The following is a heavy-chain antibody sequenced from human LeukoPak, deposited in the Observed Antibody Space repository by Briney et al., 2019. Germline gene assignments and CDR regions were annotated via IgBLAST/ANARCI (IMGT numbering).Heavy chain of an antibody. V-gene: IGHV1-69*05. CDR1: GGTFSSYA. D-gene: IGHD2-2*01. CDR3: ATENIVVVPAAIRYCDY. CDR2: IIPIFGSD. J-gene: IGHJ4*02. Sequence: SVKVSCKASGGTFSSYAFSWVRQAPGREREWMGGIIPIFGSDNNAQQFHGRLTTTTDESTSTPYIEQSSLRSDDPTVFYCATENIVVVPAAIRYCDYWGQGTLVSVSS.